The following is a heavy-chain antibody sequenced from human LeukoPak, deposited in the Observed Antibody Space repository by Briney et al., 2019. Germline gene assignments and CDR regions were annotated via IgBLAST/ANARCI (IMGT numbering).Heavy chain of an antibody. V-gene: IGHV4-59*01. Sequence: SETLSLTCTVSGGSISSYYWSWIRQPPGKGLEWIGYIYYSGSTNYNPSLKSRVTISVDTSKNQFSLKLSSVTAADTAVYYCARDYDFWSAPTHWGQGTLVTVSS. CDR2: IYYSGST. CDR3: ARDYDFWSAPTH. D-gene: IGHD3-3*01. J-gene: IGHJ1*01. CDR1: GGSISSYY.